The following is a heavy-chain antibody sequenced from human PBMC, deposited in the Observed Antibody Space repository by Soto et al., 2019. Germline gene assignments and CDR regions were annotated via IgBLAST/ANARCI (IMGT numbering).Heavy chain of an antibody. CDR2: INPNSGGT. J-gene: IGHJ6*02. CDR3: ARDLGEEGNGMDV. D-gene: IGHD3-16*01. V-gene: IGHV1-2*04. CDR1: GYTFTGYY. Sequence: ASVKVSCKASGYTFTGYYTHWVRQAPGQGLEWMGWINPNSGGTNYAQKFQGWVTMTRDTSISTAYMELSRLRSDDTAVYYCARDLGEEGNGMDVWGQGTTVTVSS.